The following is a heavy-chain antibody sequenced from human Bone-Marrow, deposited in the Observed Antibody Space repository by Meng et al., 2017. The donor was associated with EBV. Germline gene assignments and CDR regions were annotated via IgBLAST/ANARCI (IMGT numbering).Heavy chain of an antibody. CDR1: GASINTSNW. D-gene: IGHD3-10*01. CDR3: AAGFRELVRSRDY. CDR2: IYHSGSI. Sequence: QVQLQESGPGLVKPSGPLSLTCAVSGASINTSNWWNWIRQPPGKGLEWIGEIYHSGSINYNPSLKSRVTMSIDTSKKQFSLKVTSLTAADTAVYYCAAGFRELVRSRDYWGQGTLVTVSS. V-gene: IGHV4-4*02. J-gene: IGHJ4*02.